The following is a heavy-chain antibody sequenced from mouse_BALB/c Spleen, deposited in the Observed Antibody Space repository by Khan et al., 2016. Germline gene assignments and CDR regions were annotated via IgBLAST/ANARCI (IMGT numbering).Heavy chain of an antibody. CDR1: GYTFTNYG. Sequence: QIQLVQSGPELKKPGETVKISCKASGYTFTNYGMNWVKQAPGKGLKWMGWINTYTGEPTYADDFKGRFAFSLETSASTAYLQINNLKNEDTATYFCASIYDGCYVGLYYAMDYWGQGTSVTVSS. V-gene: IGHV9-3-1*01. CDR3: ASIYDGCYVGLYYAMDY. J-gene: IGHJ4*01. D-gene: IGHD2-3*01. CDR2: INTYTGEP.